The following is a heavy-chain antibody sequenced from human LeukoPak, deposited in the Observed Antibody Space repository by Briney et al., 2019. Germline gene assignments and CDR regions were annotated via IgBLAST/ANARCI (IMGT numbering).Heavy chain of an antibody. CDR2: IYYSGST. Sequence: PSETLSLTCTVSGGSISSSSYYWGWIRQPPGKGLEWIGSIYYSGSTYYNPSLKSRVTISVDTSKNQFSLKLSSVTAADTAVYYCASSAAGPYKYAFDIWGQGTMVTVSS. J-gene: IGHJ3*02. CDR3: ASSAAGPYKYAFDI. V-gene: IGHV4-39*01. D-gene: IGHD6-13*01. CDR1: GGSISSSSYY.